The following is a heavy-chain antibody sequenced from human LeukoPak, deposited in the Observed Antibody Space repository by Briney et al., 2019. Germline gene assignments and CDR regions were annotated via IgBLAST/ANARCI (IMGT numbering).Heavy chain of an antibody. CDR2: INPNSGGT. CDR3: ARVRTGIAAAGRDFAFDI. Sequence: ASVKVSCKXSGYTFTGYYMHWVRQAPGQGLEWMGWINPNSGGTNYAQKFQGRVTMTRDTSISTAYMELSRLRSDDTAVYYCARVRTGIAAAGRDFAFDIWAKGQWSPSLQ. CDR1: GYTFTGYY. V-gene: IGHV1-2*02. D-gene: IGHD6-13*01. J-gene: IGHJ3*02.